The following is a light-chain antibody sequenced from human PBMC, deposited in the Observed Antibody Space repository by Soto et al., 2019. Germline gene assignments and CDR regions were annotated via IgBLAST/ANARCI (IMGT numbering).Light chain of an antibody. CDR3: STYTSRNTVV. V-gene: IGLV2-14*03. J-gene: IGLJ3*02. CDR2: DVV. Sequence: QSALTQPASVSGSPRQSITISCSRASSDIAKYNYVSWYQQHPEKPPNLIVYDVVIRPSGVSTLFSGSKSGNTASLIISGLLAEDDADYYCSTYTSRNTVVFGGGAQLTVL. CDR1: SSDIAKYNY.